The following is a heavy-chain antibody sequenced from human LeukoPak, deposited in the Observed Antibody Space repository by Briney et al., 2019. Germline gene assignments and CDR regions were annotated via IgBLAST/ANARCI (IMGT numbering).Heavy chain of an antibody. CDR3: ATGAGAYDYGGKEIDY. V-gene: IGHV1-69*06. J-gene: IGHJ4*02. CDR2: IIPIFGTA. D-gene: IGHD4-23*01. CDR1: GGTFSSYA. Sequence: ASVEVSCKASGGTFSSYAISWVRQAPGQGLEWMGRIIPIFGTANYAQKFQGRVTITADKSTSTAYMELSSLRSEDTAVYYCATGAGAYDYGGKEIDYWGQGTLVTVSS.